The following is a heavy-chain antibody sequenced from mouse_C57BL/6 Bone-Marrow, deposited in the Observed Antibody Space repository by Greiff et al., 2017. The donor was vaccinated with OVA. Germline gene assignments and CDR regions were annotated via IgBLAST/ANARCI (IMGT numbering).Heavy chain of an antibody. Sequence: QVTLKVSGPGLVQPSQSLSITCTVSGFSLTSYGVHWVRQSPGKGLEWLGVIWSGGSTDYNAAFISRLSISKDNSKSQVFFKMNSLQADDTAIYYCARPPYGNYLAWFAYWGQGTLVTVSA. V-gene: IGHV2-2*01. CDR2: IWSGGST. CDR1: GFSLTSYG. J-gene: IGHJ3*01. D-gene: IGHD2-1*01. CDR3: ARPPYGNYLAWFAY.